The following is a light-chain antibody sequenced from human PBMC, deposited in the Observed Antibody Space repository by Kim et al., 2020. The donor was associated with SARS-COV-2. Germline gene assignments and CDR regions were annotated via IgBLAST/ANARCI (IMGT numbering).Light chain of an antibody. V-gene: IGKV1-16*02. CDR1: QDIPNY. CDR2: ATS. J-gene: IGKJ2*01. CDR3: QQYHSYPRT. Sequence: STCRRDRDNIFCGARQDIPNYLACFQQKPGRAPKSLIYATSRVQSGVTSKFSSSGSGTDFTLTHNRLQSGDFATYFCQQYHSYPRTFGQETKLEI.